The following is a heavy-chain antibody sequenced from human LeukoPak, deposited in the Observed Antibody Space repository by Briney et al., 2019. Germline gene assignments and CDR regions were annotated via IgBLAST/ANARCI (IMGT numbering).Heavy chain of an antibody. D-gene: IGHD6-19*01. J-gene: IGHJ4*02. V-gene: IGHV3-23*01. Sequence: PGGSLRLSCAASGFTFSSYALSWVRQAPGKGREWVSAISVSGGSTFYADSVKGRFTISRDNSKNTLYLQMNSLRAEDTAVYYCAKVTRGGWNFDYWGRGTLVTVSS. CDR2: ISVSGGST. CDR3: AKVTRGGWNFDY. CDR1: GFTFSSYA.